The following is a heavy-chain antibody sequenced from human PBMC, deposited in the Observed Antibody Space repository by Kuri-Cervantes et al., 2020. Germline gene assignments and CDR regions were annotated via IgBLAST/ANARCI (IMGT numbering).Heavy chain of an antibody. Sequence: ASVNVSCKASGYTFTGYYMHWVRQAPGQGLEWMGWSNPNSGGTNYAQKFQGMVTMTRDTSISTAYMELRRLRSDVTAVFYCASDRGNWWTLFGVVTHGMDVWGQGTTVTVSS. V-gene: IGHV1-2*02. CDR1: GYTFTGYY. D-gene: IGHD3-3*01. J-gene: IGHJ6*02. CDR3: ASDRGNWWTLFGVVTHGMDV. CDR2: SNPNSGGT.